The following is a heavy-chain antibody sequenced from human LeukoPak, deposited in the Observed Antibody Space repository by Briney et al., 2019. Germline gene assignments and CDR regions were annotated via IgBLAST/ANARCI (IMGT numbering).Heavy chain of an antibody. D-gene: IGHD3-3*01. V-gene: IGHV4-59*01. J-gene: IGHJ4*02. CDR2: IYYSGST. Sequence: SETLSLTCTVSGGSISSYYWSWIRQPPGKGLEWIGYIYYSGSTNYNPSLKSRVTISVDTSKNQFSLKLSSVTAADTAVYYCARGPTTIFGVVDYWGQGTLVAVSS. CDR1: GGSISSYY. CDR3: ARGPTTIFGVVDY.